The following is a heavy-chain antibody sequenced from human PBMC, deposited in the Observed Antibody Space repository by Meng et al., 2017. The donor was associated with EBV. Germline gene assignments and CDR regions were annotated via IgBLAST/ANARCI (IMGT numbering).Heavy chain of an antibody. D-gene: IGHD3-10*01. CDR3: ASESGRGYTPDY. CDR2: FLPRLGAP. J-gene: IGHJ4*02. CDR1: GGPFRYYA. Sequence: QVHLVQSAAEVKTPGSSGKVSCKTSGGPFRYYAISWVRQAPGQGLEWLGGFLPRLGAPNYAQKFHGRVKITADESTSTHYMDLSSLRSEDTAIYYCASESGRGYTPDYWGQGTLVTVSS. V-gene: IGHV1-69*01.